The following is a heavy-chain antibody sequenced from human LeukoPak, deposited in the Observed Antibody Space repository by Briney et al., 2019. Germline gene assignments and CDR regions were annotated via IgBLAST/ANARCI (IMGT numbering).Heavy chain of an antibody. CDR1: GFTFSSYA. J-gene: IGHJ4*02. CDR3: AKDPRRPSIAVAPYYSDY. Sequence: GGSLRLSRAASGFTFSSYAMSWGRQAPGKGVGWGSSISGSGGSTYYADSVKGRFTISRDNSKNTLYLQMNSLRAEYTAVYYCAKDPRRPSIAVAPYYSDYWGQGTLVTVSS. CDR2: ISGSGGST. D-gene: IGHD6-19*01. V-gene: IGHV3-23*01.